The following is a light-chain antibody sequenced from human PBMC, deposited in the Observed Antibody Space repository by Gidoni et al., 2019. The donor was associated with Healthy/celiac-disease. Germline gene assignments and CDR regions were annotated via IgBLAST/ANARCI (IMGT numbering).Light chain of an antibody. CDR3: QQYYSTPRT. J-gene: IGKJ1*01. CDR2: WAS. CDR1: QSVLYSSNNKNN. Sequence: DIVITQSPDSLPVSLGERATINCKSSQSVLYSSNNKNNLAWYQQKPAQPPKLLIYWASTRESGVPDRCSGSGSGTDFTLTISSLQAEDVAVYYCQQYYSTPRTFGQGTKVEIK. V-gene: IGKV4-1*01.